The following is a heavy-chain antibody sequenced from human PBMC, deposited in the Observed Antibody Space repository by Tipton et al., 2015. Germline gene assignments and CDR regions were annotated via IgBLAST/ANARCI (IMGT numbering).Heavy chain of an antibody. V-gene: IGHV4-61*01. CDR2: IYYSGST. J-gene: IGHJ6*02. D-gene: IGHD6-6*01. Sequence: TLSLTCTVSGGSVSSGSYYWSWIRQAPGGGLEWIGYIYYSGSTNYNPSLKSRVTISVDTSKDQFSLKLSSVTAADTAVYYCARDLGQQLVGPYYFHYAMDVWGQGTSVTVSS. CDR1: GGSVSSGSYY. CDR3: ARDLGQQLVGPYYFHYAMDV.